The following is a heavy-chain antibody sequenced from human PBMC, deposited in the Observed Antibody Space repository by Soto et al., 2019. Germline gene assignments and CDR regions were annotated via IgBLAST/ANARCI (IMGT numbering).Heavy chain of an antibody. CDR1: GFTFSSYW. Sequence: PGGSLRLSCVASGFTFSSYWMNWVRQAPGKGLDWVANIDRDGSEENYVDSVKGRFTISRDNAQNTTYLQMNSLRAEDTAVYYCARHLVGGHYVTSDYSDYWGQGILVTVSS. CDR2: IDRDGSEE. CDR3: ARHLVGGHYVTSDYSDY. J-gene: IGHJ4*02. V-gene: IGHV3-7*01. D-gene: IGHD3-3*01.